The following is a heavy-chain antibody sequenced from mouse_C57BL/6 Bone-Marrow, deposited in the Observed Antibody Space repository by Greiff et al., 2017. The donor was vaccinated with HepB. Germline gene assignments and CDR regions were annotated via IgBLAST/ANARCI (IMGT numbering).Heavy chain of an antibody. CDR3: ARGTFAY. CDR2: INPNNGGT. Sequence: EVQLQQSGPELVKPGASVKIPCKASGYTFTDYNMAWVKQSHGKSLEWIGDINPNNGGTIYNQKFKGKATLPVDKSSSTAYMEIRSLTSEDTAVYDCARGTFAYWGQGTLVTVSA. D-gene: IGHD3-3*01. CDR1: GYTFTDYN. J-gene: IGHJ3*01. V-gene: IGHV1-18*01.